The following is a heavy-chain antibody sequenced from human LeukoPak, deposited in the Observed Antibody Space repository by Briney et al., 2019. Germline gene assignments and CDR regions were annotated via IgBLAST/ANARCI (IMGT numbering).Heavy chain of an antibody. J-gene: IGHJ4*01. CDR3: GSDPNGDYVGALGY. Sequence: GGSLRLSCTDSGFTFSSYALAWVRQAPGKGLEWVAAVTSRGVGTHYADSVKGRFTISRDNSKNTIYLQMNSLGAGDTAIYYCGSDPNGDYVGALGYWGRGTLVTVSS. D-gene: IGHD4-17*01. CDR2: VTSRGVGT. CDR1: GFTFSSYA. V-gene: IGHV3-23*01.